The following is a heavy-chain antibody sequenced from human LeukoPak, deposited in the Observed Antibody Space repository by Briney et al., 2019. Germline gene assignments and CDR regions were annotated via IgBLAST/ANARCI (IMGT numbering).Heavy chain of an antibody. CDR1: GFNLSSYR. CDR3: AKPTRGSGGSFLIDY. V-gene: IGHV3-33*06. D-gene: IGHD2-15*01. J-gene: IGHJ4*02. Sequence: PGGSLRLSCAASGFNLSSYRMHSVRQAPGKGVEWVAVRWDDGSYKYYADSVKGRFTISRDNSKNTLYLQMNSLRAEDTAVYYCAKPTRGSGGSFLIDYWGQGTLVTVSS. CDR2: RWDDGSYK.